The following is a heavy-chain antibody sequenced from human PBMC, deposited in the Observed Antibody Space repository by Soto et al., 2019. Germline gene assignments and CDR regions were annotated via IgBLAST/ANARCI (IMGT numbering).Heavy chain of an antibody. CDR1: GGSFSGYY. V-gene: IGHV4-34*01. J-gene: IGHJ5*02. CDR2: INHSGST. Sequence: SETLSLTCAVYGGSFSGYYWSWIRQPPGKGLEWIGEINHSGSTNYNPSLKSRVTISVDTSKNQFSLKLSSVTAADTAVYYCARGLGDSSSSHWFDPWGQGTLVTVSS. CDR3: ARGLGDSSSSHWFDP. D-gene: IGHD6-6*01.